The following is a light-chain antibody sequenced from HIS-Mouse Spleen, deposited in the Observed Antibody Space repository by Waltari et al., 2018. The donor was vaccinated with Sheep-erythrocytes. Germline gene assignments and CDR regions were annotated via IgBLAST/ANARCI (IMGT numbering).Light chain of an antibody. CDR1: ALPKKY. CDR2: EDS. V-gene: IGLV3-10*01. CDR3: YSTDSSGNHWV. Sequence: SYELTQPPSVSVSPGQTARITCSGDALPKKYANWYQQKSGQAPVLVIYEDSKRPSGNPGRFSGSTSGTMATLTISGAQVEDEADYYCYSTDSSGNHWVFGGGTKLTVL. J-gene: IGLJ3*02.